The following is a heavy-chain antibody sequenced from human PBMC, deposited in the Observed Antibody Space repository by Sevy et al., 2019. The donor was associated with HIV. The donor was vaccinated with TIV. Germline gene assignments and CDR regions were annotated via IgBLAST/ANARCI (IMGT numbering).Heavy chain of an antibody. V-gene: IGHV1-46*01. J-gene: IGHJ1*01. CDR2: INPSGGST. D-gene: IGHD3-22*01. CDR1: GYTFTSYY. CDR3: ARDLDGGIDKNYYDSSGYEGYFQH. Sequence: ASVKVSCKASGYTFTSYYMHWVRQAPGQGLEWMGIINPSGGSTSYAQKFQGRVTMTRDTSTSTVYMELGSLRSEDTAVYYCARDLDGGIDKNYYDSSGYEGYFQHWGQGTLVTVSS.